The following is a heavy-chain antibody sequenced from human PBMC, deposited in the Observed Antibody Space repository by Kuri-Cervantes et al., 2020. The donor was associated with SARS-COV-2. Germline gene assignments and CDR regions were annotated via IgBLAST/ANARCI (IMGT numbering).Heavy chain of an antibody. Sequence: GSLRLSCLVSCGSITKNYGKWIRQPPGKGLEWIGSIYYSGSTYYNPSLKSQVTISVDTSKNQFSLKLSSVTAADTAVYYCARGRGGYYMGGYYFYSMDVWGKGTTVTVSS. CDR1: CGSITKNY. J-gene: IGHJ6*03. CDR2: IYYSGST. V-gene: IGHV4-39*07. CDR3: ARGRGGYYMGGYYFYSMDV. D-gene: IGHD3-3*01.